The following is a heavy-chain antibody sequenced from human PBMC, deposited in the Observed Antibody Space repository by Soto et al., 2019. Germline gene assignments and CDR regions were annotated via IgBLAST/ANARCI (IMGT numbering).Heavy chain of an antibody. CDR3: ASELRYYGMDV. CDR1: GFTVSSNY. CDR2: IYSGGST. V-gene: IGHV3-53*01. Sequence: PGGSLRLSCAASGFTVSSNYMSWVRQAPGKGLEWVSVIYSGGSTYYADSVKGRFTISRDNSKNTLYLQMNSLRAEDTAVYYFASELRYYGMDVWGQGTTVTVSS. J-gene: IGHJ6*02. D-gene: IGHD5-12*01.